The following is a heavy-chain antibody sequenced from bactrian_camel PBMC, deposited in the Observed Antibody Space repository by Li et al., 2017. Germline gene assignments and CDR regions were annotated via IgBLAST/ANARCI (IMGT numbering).Heavy chain of an antibody. CDR1: GLPFGDYP. Sequence: HVQLVESGGGSVQSGGSLSLTCTASGLPFGDYPMAWFRQAPGKEREAILCISRGATNVDYADSTVKGRFTISRDNDNNMVYLQMHSLKSEDTALYYCASGSLGTRGFVYWGQGTQVTVS. J-gene: IGHJ4*01. CDR3: ASGSLGTRGFVY. V-gene: IGHV3S61*01. D-gene: IGHD1*01. CDR2: ISRGATNV.